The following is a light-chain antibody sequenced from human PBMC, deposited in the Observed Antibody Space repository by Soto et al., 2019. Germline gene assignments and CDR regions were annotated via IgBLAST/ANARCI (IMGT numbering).Light chain of an antibody. CDR1: SSNIGRDF. V-gene: IGLV1-47*01. J-gene: IGLJ1*01. Sequence: QSVLTQAPSAAGTPGQRVIISCSGSSSNIGRDFVSWYQQRPGMAPKLLIYKNYQRPSGVPDRFSASKSGTSASLAISGLRSEDEADYYCVAWDDSLSGYVFGSGTKLTVL. CDR3: VAWDDSLSGYV. CDR2: KNY.